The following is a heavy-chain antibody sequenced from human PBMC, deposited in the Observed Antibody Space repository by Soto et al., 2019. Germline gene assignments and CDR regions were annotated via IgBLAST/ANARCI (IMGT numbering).Heavy chain of an antibody. V-gene: IGHV3-7*01. J-gene: IGHJ4*02. CDR2: IKQDGSEK. Sequence: PGGSLRLSCAASGFTFSSYWMSWVRQAPGKGLEWVANIKQDGSEKYYVDSVKGRFTISRDNAKNSLYLQMNSLRAEDTAVYYCARDPPHDYGDYVSDYWGQGTLVTVSS. CDR3: ARDPPHDYGDYVSDY. CDR1: GFTFSSYW. D-gene: IGHD4-17*01.